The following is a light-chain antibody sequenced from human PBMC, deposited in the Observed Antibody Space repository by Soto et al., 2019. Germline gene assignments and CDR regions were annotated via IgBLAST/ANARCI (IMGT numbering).Light chain of an antibody. J-gene: IGLJ2*01. CDR3: SSYTSSNTLEV. V-gene: IGLV2-14*01. Sequence: QSALIQPASVSGSPGQSITISCTGTSSDVGGSNYVSWYQHHPHRAPKLLIYEVSYRPSGVSNRFSGSKSGNMASLTISGLQAEDEAAYCCSSYTSSNTLEVFGSGTKLTVL. CDR2: EVS. CDR1: SSDVGGSNY.